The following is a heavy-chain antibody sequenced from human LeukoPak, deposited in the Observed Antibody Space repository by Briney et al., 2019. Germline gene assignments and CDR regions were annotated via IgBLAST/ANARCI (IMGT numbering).Heavy chain of an antibody. V-gene: IGHV4-39*07. CDR3: ARVLGGSYLTPIDY. CDR2: VAYTGST. D-gene: IGHD1-26*01. Sequence: PSETLSLTCTVSGASMYSSGYYWGWIRQPPGRGLEWIGIVAYTGSTYYSPSLKSRVTISVDTSKNQFSLKLSSVTAADTALYYCARVLGGSYLTPIDYWGQGTLVTVSS. CDR1: GASMYSSGYY. J-gene: IGHJ4*02.